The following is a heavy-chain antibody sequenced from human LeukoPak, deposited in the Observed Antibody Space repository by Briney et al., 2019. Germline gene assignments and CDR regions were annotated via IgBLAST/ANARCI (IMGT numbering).Heavy chain of an antibody. CDR2: IYHSGST. CDR1: GYSISSGYY. J-gene: IGHJ4*02. D-gene: IGHD2-2*01. CDR3: ARHPTYQYCSSTSCQRAPFDY. Sequence: PSETLSLTCAVSGYSISSGYYWGWIRQPPGKGLEWIGSIYHSGSTYYNPSIKSRVTISVDTSKNQFSLKLSSVTAAGTAVYYCARHPTYQYCSSTSCQRAPFDYWGQGTLVTVSS. V-gene: IGHV4-38-2*01.